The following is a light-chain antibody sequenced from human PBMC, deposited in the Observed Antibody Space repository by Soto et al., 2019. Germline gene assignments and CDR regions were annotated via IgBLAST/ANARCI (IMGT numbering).Light chain of an antibody. CDR1: QSISSW. Sequence: HMTQSPSTLSASVGDRVTITCRASQSISSWLAWYQQKLGTAPNLLIYKASTLQSGVPSRFSGSGSGTEFTLTISSLKPDDSATYYCQQYNDNWTFGQGTKVDIK. J-gene: IGKJ1*01. V-gene: IGKV1-5*03. CDR3: QQYNDNWT. CDR2: KAS.